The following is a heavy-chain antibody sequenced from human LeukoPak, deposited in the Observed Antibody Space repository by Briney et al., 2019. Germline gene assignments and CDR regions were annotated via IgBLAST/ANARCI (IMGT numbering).Heavy chain of an antibody. CDR3: ARKVAYYDFWSGYFSGNWFDP. J-gene: IGHJ5*02. D-gene: IGHD3-3*01. Sequence: SETLSLTCAVYGGSFSGYYWSWIRQPPGKGLEWIGEINHSGSTNYNPSRKSRDTISVDASKNHFSLKLSSVTAADTAVYYCARKVAYYDFWSGYFSGNWFDPWGQGTLVTVSS. CDR1: GGSFSGYY. CDR2: INHSGST. V-gene: IGHV4-34*01.